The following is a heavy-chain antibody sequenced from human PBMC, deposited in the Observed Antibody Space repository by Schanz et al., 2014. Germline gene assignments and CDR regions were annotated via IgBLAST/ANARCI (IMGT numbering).Heavy chain of an antibody. Sequence: VQLVESGGGLVQPGGSLRLSCAASGFTFSSYAMSWVRQAPGKGLEWVSSISSGGGSTYYADSVKGRFTISRDNSRNTLYLQLNSLRADDTAIYYCAKDAPYPFDLWGRGTLITVSS. J-gene: IGHJ2*01. CDR3: AKDAPYPFDL. CDR1: GFTFSSYA. V-gene: IGHV3-23*04. CDR2: ISSGGGST.